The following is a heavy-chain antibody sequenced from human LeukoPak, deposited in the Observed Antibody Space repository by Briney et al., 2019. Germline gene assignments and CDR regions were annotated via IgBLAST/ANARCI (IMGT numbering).Heavy chain of an antibody. J-gene: IGHJ4*02. CDR3: ARYSGYDSRFDY. V-gene: IGHV4-61*02. CDR2: IYTSGST. D-gene: IGHD5-12*01. CDR1: GGSISSGSYY. Sequence: SETLSLTCTVSGGSISSGSYYWSWIRQPAGKGLGWIGRIYTSGSTNYNPSLKSRVTISVDTSKNQFSLKLSSVTAADTAVYYCARYSGYDSRFDYWGQGTLVTVSS.